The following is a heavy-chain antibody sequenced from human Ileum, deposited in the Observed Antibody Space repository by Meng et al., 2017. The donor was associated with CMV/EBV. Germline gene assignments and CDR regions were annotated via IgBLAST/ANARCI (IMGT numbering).Heavy chain of an antibody. CDR3: AISPNQDPGP. CDR1: CASINSDIW. D-gene: IGHD1-14*01. V-gene: IGHV4-4*02. J-gene: IGHJ5*02. CDR2: IYQTGST. Sequence: LTCAVSCASINSDIWWSWVRQPPGKGLEWIGEIYQTGSTNYNPSLKSRVTISMDKSKNQFSLNLSSVTAADTAFYYCAISPNQDPGPWGQGTLVTVSS.